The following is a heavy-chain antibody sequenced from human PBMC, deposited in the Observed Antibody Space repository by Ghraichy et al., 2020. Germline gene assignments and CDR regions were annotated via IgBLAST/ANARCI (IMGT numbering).Heavy chain of an antibody. J-gene: IGHJ5*02. D-gene: IGHD6-13*01. CDR3: ARGDSSSWYSSWFDP. CDR2: INPNSGGT. Sequence: ASVKVSCKASGYTFTGYYMHWVRQAPGQWLEWMGWINPNSGGTNYAQKFQGRVTMTRDTSISTAYMELSRLRSDDTAVYYCARGDSSSWYSSWFDPWGQGTLVTVSS. V-gene: IGHV1-2*02. CDR1: GYTFTGYY.